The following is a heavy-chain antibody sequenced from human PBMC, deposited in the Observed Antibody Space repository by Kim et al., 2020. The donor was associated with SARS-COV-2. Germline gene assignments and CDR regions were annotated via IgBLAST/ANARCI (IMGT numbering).Heavy chain of an antibody. CDR1: GYTFTSYY. CDR2: INPSGGST. J-gene: IGHJ3*02. V-gene: IGHV1-46*01. Sequence: ASVKVSCKASGYTFTSYYMHWVRQAPGQGLEWMGIINPSGGSTSYAQKFLGRVTMTRDASTSTVYMELSSLRSEDTAVYYCARGVDYYGSLFDAFDIWGQKTMVTVSS. CDR3: ARGVDYYGSLFDAFDI. D-gene: IGHD3-10*01.